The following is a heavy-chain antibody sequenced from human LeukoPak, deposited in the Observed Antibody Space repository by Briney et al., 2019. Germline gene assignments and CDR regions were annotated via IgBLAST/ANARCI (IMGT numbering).Heavy chain of an antibody. CDR2: ISHSGNS. Sequence: PSETLSLTCTVSGGSISSGDYYWSWIRQPPGKGLEWIGYISHSGNSYFNPSLKSRIILSVDTSKNQFSLKLSSVTAADTAVYYCARQLSTRYCSSATCYTLDIWGQGTMVTVSS. J-gene: IGHJ3*02. CDR3: ARQLSTRYCSSATCYTLDI. D-gene: IGHD2-2*02. V-gene: IGHV4-30-4*08. CDR1: GGSISSGDYY.